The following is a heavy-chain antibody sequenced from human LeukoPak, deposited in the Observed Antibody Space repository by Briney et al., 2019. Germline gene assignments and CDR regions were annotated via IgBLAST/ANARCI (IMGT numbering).Heavy chain of an antibody. CDR1: GGSISSYY. Sequence: SETLSLTCTVSGGSISSYYWSWIRQPPGKGLEGIGYIYYSGSTNYNPSLQRRVTISVDTSKNQFSLKLSSVTAADTAVYYCARDLYGSGSYLGYWGQGTLVTVSS. D-gene: IGHD3-10*01. J-gene: IGHJ4*02. CDR2: IYYSGST. V-gene: IGHV4-59*01. CDR3: ARDLYGSGSYLGY.